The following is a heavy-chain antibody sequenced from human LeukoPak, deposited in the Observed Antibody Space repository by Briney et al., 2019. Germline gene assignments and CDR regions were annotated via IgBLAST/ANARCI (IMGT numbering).Heavy chain of an antibody. CDR3: ARRVVYAITRTYYDSTNAFDI. D-gene: IGHD2-8*02. J-gene: IGHJ3*02. CDR2: ISSSSSSYI. CDR1: GFTFSSYS. Sequence: GGSLRLSCAASGFTFSSYSMNWVRQAPGKGLEWVSSISSSSSSYIYYADSVKGRFTISRDNAKNSLYLQMNSLRAEDTAVYYCARRVVYAITRTYYDSTNAFDIWGQGTMVTVSS. V-gene: IGHV3-21*01.